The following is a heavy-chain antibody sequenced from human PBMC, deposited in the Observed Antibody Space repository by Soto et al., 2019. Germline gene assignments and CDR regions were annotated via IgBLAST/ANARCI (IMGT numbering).Heavy chain of an antibody. CDR2: IYPGDSDT. CDR1: GYSFTSYW. CDR3: ATSTLYCGGDCYSVPYGMDV. J-gene: IGHJ6*02. D-gene: IGHD2-21*02. Sequence: PGESLKISCKGSGYSFTSYWIGWVRQMPGKGLEWMGIIYPGDSDTRYSPSFQGQVTISADKSISTAYLQWSSLKASDTAMYYCATSTLYCGGDCYSVPYGMDVWGQGTTVTVSS. V-gene: IGHV5-51*01.